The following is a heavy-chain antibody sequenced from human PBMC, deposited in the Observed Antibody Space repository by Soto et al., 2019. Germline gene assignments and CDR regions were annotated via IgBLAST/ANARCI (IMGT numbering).Heavy chain of an antibody. CDR2: LYYSTYT. CDR1: GASLSSGDYY. J-gene: IGHJ4*02. V-gene: IGHV4-30-4*01. CDR3: ATTDARGYSYGSRDF. D-gene: IGHD5-18*01. Sequence: SETLSLTCTVSGASLSSGDYYWTWIRQPPGKGLEWIGCLYYSTYTYYNPSLHSRLSISGDSSKNHFSLNLTSATAADTAVYYCATTDARGYSYGSRDFWGQGIPVTVSS.